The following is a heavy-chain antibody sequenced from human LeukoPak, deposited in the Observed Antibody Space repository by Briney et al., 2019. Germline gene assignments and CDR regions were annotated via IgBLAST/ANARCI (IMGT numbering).Heavy chain of an antibody. CDR3: ARESPTSGIDS. J-gene: IGHJ5*01. CDR1: GFSVDSNY. V-gene: IGHV3-53*01. D-gene: IGHD2-15*01. CDR2: IYSNGKE. Sequence: GGSLRLSCSASGFSVDSNYMSWVSQAPGKGLEWVSVIYSNGKEYYAESAKGRLTISRDISKNSLDLQMNRLRGEDTAVYYCARESPTSGIDSWGQGTLVIVSS.